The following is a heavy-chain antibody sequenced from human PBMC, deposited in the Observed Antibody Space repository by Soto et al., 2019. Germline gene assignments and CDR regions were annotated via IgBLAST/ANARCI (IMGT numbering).Heavy chain of an antibody. V-gene: IGHV1-8*01. CDR1: GYTFTSYD. Sequence: ASGRSCKASGYTFTSYDINWVRQATGQGLEWMGWMNPNSGNTGYAQKFQGRVTMTRNTSISTAYMELSSLRSEDTTVYYCARGPDDAFDIWAHGTMVTVSS. CDR3: ARGPDDAFDI. J-gene: IGHJ3*02. CDR2: MNPNSGNT.